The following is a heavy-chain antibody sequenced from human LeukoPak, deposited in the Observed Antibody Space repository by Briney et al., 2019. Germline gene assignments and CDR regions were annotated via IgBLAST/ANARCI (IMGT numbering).Heavy chain of an antibody. V-gene: IGHV3-23*01. CDR1: GFTFSSYT. CDR2: ISNSGGST. J-gene: IGHJ4*02. CDR3: AKDYDISSMYYFDY. D-gene: IGHD3-9*01. Sequence: GGSLRLSCAASGFTFSSYTMSWVRQALGNGLEWVSAISNSGGSTYYADSVKGRFTIFKDNSKNTLYLQMNSLRAEDTAVYYCAKDYDISSMYYFDYWGQGTLVTVSS.